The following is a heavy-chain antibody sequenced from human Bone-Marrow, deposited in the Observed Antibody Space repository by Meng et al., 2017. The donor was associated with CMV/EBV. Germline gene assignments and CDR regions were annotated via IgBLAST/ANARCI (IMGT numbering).Heavy chain of an antibody. V-gene: IGHV4-61*01. CDR1: GDSASSGSYY. CDR2: IYYTGST. D-gene: IGHD6-19*01. CDR3: ARGSSGWDHYYYHGMDV. Sequence: SETLSLTCTVSGDSASSGSYYWSWIRQPPGKGLEWLGYIYYTGSTNYNPSLKSRVTISLDTAKNQFPLKLSSVTAADTAVYYCARGSSGWDHYYYHGMDVWGQGTTVTVSS. J-gene: IGHJ6*02.